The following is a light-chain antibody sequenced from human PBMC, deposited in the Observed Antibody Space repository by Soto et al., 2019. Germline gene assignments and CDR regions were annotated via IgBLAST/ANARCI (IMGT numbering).Light chain of an antibody. CDR1: QSISSY. CDR2: AAS. J-gene: IGKJ1*01. Sequence: DLQMTQSPSTLSASVGDRVTITCRASQSISSYLNWYQQKPGKAPKLLIYAASSLQSGVPSRFSGSGSGTDLTITISSLQPEDGETYYGQQSYSTPPTFGQGTKVDI. CDR3: QQSYSTPPT. V-gene: IGKV1-39*01.